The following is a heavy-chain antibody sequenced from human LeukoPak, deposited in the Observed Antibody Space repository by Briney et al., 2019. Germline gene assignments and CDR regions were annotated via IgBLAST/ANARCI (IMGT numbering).Heavy chain of an antibody. V-gene: IGHV3-23*01. CDR1: GFTLSSYA. CDR2: ISVSGNT. D-gene: IGHD5-24*01. J-gene: IGHJ3*02. Sequence: GGSLRLSCAASGFTLSSYAMSWVRQGPGKGLEWVSAISVSGNTYHADSVKGRFTISRDSSKNTLYLQMNSLRAGDAAVYYCAKEARWRGAFDIWGQGTMVTVSS. CDR3: AKEARWRGAFDI.